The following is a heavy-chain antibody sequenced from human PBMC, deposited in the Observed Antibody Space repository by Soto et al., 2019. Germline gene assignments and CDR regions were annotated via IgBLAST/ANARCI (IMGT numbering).Heavy chain of an antibody. V-gene: IGHV5-51*01. J-gene: IGHJ5*02. CDR2: IYPGDSDT. CDR1: GYSFTSYW. D-gene: IGHD3-10*01. CDR3: ARLPFESDGSPGGWFDP. Sequence: GESLKISCKGSGYSFTSYWIGWVRQMPGKGLEWMGIIYPGDSDTRYSPSFQGQVTISADKSISTAYLQWSSLKASDTAMYYCARLPFESDGSPGGWFDPWGQGTLVTVSS.